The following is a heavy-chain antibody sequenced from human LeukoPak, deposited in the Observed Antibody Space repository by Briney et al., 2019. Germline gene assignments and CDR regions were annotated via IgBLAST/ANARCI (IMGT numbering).Heavy chain of an antibody. CDR2: ISYDGTNK. D-gene: IGHD5-24*01. V-gene: IGHV3-30*18. CDR1: GFPFSTYH. CDR3: AKDLAPHRDGSHHGADA. J-gene: IGHJ5*02. Sequence: GRSLRLSCAASGFPFSTYHMHWVRQAPGKGLEWVTIISYDGTNKYYADSVKGRFTISRDNSKNTLDLQMDSLRAEDTAVYYCAKDLAPHRDGSHHGADAWGQGTLVTVSS.